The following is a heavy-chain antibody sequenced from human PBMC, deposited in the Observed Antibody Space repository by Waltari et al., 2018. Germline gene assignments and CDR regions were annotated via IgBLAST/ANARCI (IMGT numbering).Heavy chain of an antibody. J-gene: IGHJ3*02. D-gene: IGHD3-16*01. CDR1: GYTFTSYA. CDR3: ARVEGAAGLDI. CDR2: INDGNGNT. V-gene: IGHV1-3*01. Sequence: QVQLVQSGAEVKKPGASVKVSCKASGYTFTSYAMHWVRQAPGQRLEWMGWINDGNGNTKYSQKFQGRGTITRDTSASTAYMELSSLRSEDTAVYYCARVEGAAGLDIWGQGTMVTVSS.